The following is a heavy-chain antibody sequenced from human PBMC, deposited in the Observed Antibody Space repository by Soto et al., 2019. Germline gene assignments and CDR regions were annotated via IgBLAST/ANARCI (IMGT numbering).Heavy chain of an antibody. J-gene: IGHJ6*02. CDR3: ARKGYIGNFGLDV. CDR2: ISISKGNT. CDR1: GYTFRDYD. Sequence: QVQLVQSGAEVKRPGASVKVSCTASGYTFRDYDVAWVRRAPGHGLEWMGWISISKGNTYYQESLQGRVTLTMKTGTTTAYMEVRSLRSDDTAVYYCARKGYIGNFGLDVWGQGTTVTVAS. D-gene: IGHD5-12*01. V-gene: IGHV1-18*01.